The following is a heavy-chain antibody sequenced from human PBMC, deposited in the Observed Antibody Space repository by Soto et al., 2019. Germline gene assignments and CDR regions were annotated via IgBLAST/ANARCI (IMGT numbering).Heavy chain of an antibody. J-gene: IGHJ5*02. V-gene: IGHV4-30-2*01. D-gene: IGHD2-21*02. CDR2: IYHSGST. CDR3: ASGVVTAGNWFDP. CDR1: GGSISSGGYP. Sequence: PSETLSLTCAVSGGSISSGGYPWSWIRQPPGKGLEWIGYIYHSGSTYYNPSLKSRVTISVDRSKNQFSLKLSSVTAADTAVYYCASGVVTAGNWFDPWGQGTLVTVSS.